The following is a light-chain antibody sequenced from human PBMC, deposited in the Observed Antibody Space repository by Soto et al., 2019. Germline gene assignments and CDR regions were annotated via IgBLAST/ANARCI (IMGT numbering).Light chain of an antibody. Sequence: DIQMTQSPSALSAYVGDRVTITCRASQGVSDWVAWYQQKSGEAPRLLIFDASSFESGVPSRFSGSGSGTLFTLTIDDLQPEDVGTYYCQHYNTNSDSFAQGTKLEIK. J-gene: IGKJ2*03. CDR1: QGVSDW. CDR3: QHYNTNSDS. V-gene: IGKV1-5*01. CDR2: DAS.